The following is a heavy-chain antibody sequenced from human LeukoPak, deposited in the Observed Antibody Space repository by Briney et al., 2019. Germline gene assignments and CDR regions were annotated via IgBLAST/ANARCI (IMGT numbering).Heavy chain of an antibody. CDR1: GLSFSNYW. CDR3: ARDRPGIAAADIDY. Sequence: PGGSLRLSCAVSGLSFSNYWMHWVRQAPGKGLVWVARTNLHGTTVDYADSVKGRFTISRDNAKNTLFLQMNSLRAEDTAVYYCARDRPGIAAADIDYWGQGTLVTVSS. D-gene: IGHD6-13*01. J-gene: IGHJ4*02. V-gene: IGHV3-74*01. CDR2: TNLHGTTV.